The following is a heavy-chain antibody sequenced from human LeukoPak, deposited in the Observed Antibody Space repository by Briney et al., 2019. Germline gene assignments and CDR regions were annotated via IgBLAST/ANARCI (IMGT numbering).Heavy chain of an antibody. D-gene: IGHD3-3*01. J-gene: IGHJ6*02. CDR2: IYYSGST. CDR3: AREKTDFWSGYPDGMDV. CDR1: GGSISSYY. V-gene: IGHV4-59*01. Sequence: KPSETLSLTCTVSGGSISSYYWSWIRQPPGKGLEWIGYIYYSGSTNYNPSLKSRVTISVDTSKNQFSLKLSSVTAADTAVYYCAREKTDFWSGYPDGMDVWGQGTTVTVSS.